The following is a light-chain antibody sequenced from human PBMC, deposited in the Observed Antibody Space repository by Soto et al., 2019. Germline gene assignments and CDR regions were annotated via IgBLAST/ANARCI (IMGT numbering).Light chain of an antibody. CDR1: SSDVGGYNY. Sequence: QSVLTQPASVSGSPGQSITISCTGTSSDVGGYNYVSWYQQHPGKAPKLMIYEVSNRPSGVSNRFSGSKSGNTASLTISGLQAEDEADYYCSSYTSSSTTLYVFGTGTKATVL. J-gene: IGLJ1*01. V-gene: IGLV2-14*01. CDR3: SSYTSSSTTLYV. CDR2: EVS.